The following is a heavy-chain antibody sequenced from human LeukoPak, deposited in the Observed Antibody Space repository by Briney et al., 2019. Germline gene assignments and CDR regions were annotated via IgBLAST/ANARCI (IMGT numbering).Heavy chain of an antibody. D-gene: IGHD6-13*01. CDR2: INPNSGGT. V-gene: IGHV1-2*02. J-gene: IGHJ4*02. CDR3: AREEVIAAAGPTLDY. CDR1: GYTFTGYY. Sequence: GASVKVSCKASGYTFTGYYMHWVRQAPGQGLEWMGWINPNSGGTNYAQKFQGRVTMTRHMSISTAYMELSRLRSDDTAVFYCAREEVIAAAGPTLDYWGQGALVTVSS.